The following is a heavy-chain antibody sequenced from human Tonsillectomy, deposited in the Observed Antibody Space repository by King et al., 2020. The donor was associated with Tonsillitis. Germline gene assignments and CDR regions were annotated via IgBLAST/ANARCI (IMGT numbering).Heavy chain of an antibody. V-gene: IGHV3-48*02. CDR3: ARGMQSLGSFFPADY. D-gene: IGHD3-16*01. CDR1: GFTFSTYS. Sequence: VQSGGSLRLSCAASGFTFSTYSMTWVRQAPGKGLEWVSYISSNNNTMYYADSVKGRFTISRDNAESSLYLQMNSLRDEDTAVYYCARGMQSLGSFFPADYWGQGTLVTVSS. CDR2: ISSNNNTM. J-gene: IGHJ4*02.